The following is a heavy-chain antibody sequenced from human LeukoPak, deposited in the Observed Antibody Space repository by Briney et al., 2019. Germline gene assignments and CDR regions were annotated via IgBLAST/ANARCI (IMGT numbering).Heavy chain of an antibody. Sequence: ASVKVSCKASGYTFTSYEINWVRQATGQGLEWIGLMNPNSGNTGYAQKFQGRVTMTSNTSIITAYMELSSLRSEDTAVYYCARAAPRSSSIETYYFDYWGQGTLVTVSS. J-gene: IGHJ4*02. D-gene: IGHD6-13*01. V-gene: IGHV1-8*01. CDR1: GYTFTSYE. CDR3: ARAAPRSSSIETYYFDY. CDR2: MNPNSGNT.